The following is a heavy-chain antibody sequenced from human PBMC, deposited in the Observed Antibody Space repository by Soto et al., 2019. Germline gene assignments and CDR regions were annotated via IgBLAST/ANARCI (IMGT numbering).Heavy chain of an antibody. J-gene: IGHJ4*02. CDR2: IYYSGST. CDR1: GGSISSGGYY. Sequence: SETLSLTCTVSGGSISSGGYYWSWIRQHPGKGLEWIGYIYYSGSTYYNPPLKSRVTISVDTSKNQFSLKLSSVTAADTAVYYCARHFRRVAGIGFDYWGQGTLVTVSS. CDR3: ARHFRRVAGIGFDY. V-gene: IGHV4-39*01. D-gene: IGHD6-19*01.